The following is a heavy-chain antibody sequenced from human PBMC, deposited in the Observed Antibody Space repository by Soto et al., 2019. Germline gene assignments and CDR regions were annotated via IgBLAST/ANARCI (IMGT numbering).Heavy chain of an antibody. Sequence: EASVKVSCKASGYTFTSYGISWVRQAPGQGLEWMGWISAEDGKTNYAQKFQGRVTMTEDTSTDTAYMELSSLRSEDTAVYYCATDGPSSGSYSVSWYFDYWGQGTLVTVSS. J-gene: IGHJ4*02. D-gene: IGHD1-26*01. CDR2: ISAEDGKT. CDR3: ATDGPSSGSYSVSWYFDY. CDR1: GYTFTSYG. V-gene: IGHV1-18*01.